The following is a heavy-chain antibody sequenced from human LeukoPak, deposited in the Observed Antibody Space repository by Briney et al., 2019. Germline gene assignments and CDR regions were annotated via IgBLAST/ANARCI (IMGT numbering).Heavy chain of an antibody. D-gene: IGHD3-3*01. CDR2: INPNSGGT. J-gene: IGHJ4*02. CDR1: GYTFTGYY. Sequence: ASVKVSCKASGYTFTGYYIHWVRRTPGQGLEWMGWINPNSGGTNYAQKLQGRVTMTTDTSTSTAYMELRSLRSDDTAVYYCARGTYDFWSGYYSQFDYWGQGTLVTVSS. V-gene: IGHV1-2*02. CDR3: ARGTYDFWSGYYSQFDY.